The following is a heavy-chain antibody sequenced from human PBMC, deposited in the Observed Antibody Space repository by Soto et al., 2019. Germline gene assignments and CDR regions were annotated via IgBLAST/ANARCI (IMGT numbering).Heavy chain of an antibody. D-gene: IGHD1-1*01. CDR1: GFTFNMYA. J-gene: IGHJ4*02. CDR2: IGGSGTNT. CDR3: ARTITGYFWAGAY. Sequence: GGSLRLSCTASGFTFNMYAMSWVRQAPGKGLEWVSGIGGSGTNTYYADFVKGRFTISRDNSKNTLYLQMDSLRAEDTAIYYCARTITGYFWAGAYWGQGTLVTVSS. V-gene: IGHV3-23*01.